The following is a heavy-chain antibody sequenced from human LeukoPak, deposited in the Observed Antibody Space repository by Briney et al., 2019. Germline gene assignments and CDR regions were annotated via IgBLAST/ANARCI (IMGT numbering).Heavy chain of an antibody. CDR1: GGSFSGYY. CDR2: INHSGST. D-gene: IGHD6-19*01. CDR3: ASDEVYSSGHPFDY. Sequence: SETLSLTCAVYGGSFSGYYWSWIRQPPGKGLEWIGEINHSGSTNYNPSLKSRVTISVDMSKNQFSLKLSSVTAADTAVYYCASDEVYSSGHPFDYWGQGTLVTVSS. V-gene: IGHV4-34*01. J-gene: IGHJ4*02.